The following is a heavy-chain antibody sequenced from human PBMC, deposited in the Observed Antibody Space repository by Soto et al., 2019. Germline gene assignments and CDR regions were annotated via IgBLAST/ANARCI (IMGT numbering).Heavy chain of an antibody. CDR1: GFSRSTTGVG. CDR3: ARSLWFGELH. Sequence: QITLKESGPTLVKPTQTLTLTCSFSGFSRSTTGVGVGWIRQSPGKALECLAIIYWDNAKRYSPSLKSRVTIAKDTSKNQVVLTVTIMAPVDTGTYYCARSLWFGELHWGQGALVTVSS. J-gene: IGHJ4*02. V-gene: IGHV2-5*02. CDR2: IYWDNAK. D-gene: IGHD3-10*01.